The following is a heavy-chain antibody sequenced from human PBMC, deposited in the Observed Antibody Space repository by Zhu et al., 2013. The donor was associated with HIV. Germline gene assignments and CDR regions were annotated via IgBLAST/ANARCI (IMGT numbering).Heavy chain of an antibody. CDR1: GYRFTAYY. Sequence: VQLVQSGAEVKEPGASVTVSCRPSGYRFTAYYIHWVRQAPGKGIEWMGWINPNSGGTDYAQKFQGRVTLTRDTSITTVYMEMTRLRFDDTAVYYCATHSGGDWYFDLWGRGTLVTVSS. D-gene: IGHD2-15*01. CDR2: INPNSGGT. CDR3: ATHSGGDWYFDL. J-gene: IGHJ2*01. V-gene: IGHV1-2*02.